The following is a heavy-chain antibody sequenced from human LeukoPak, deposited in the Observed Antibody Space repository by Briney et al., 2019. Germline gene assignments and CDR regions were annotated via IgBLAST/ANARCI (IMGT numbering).Heavy chain of an antibody. CDR3: AGAVVRGVISDY. D-gene: IGHD3-10*01. Sequence: SETLSLTCAVYGGSFSGYYWSWIRQPPGKGLEWIGEINHSGSTNYNPSLTSRVTISVDTSKNQFSLKLRSVTAADTAVYYCAGAVVRGVISDYGGQGTLVT. V-gene: IGHV4-34*01. J-gene: IGHJ4*02. CDR2: INHSGST. CDR1: GGSFSGYY.